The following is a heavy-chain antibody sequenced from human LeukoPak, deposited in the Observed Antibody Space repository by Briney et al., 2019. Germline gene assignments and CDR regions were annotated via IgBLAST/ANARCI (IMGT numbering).Heavy chain of an antibody. Sequence: PGGSLRLSCAASGLTFSSYSMNWVRQAPGKGLEWVSYISSGSSAIYYTDSVKGRFTISRDNAKNSLYLQMNSLRAEDTAVYYCARDQTYCGGDCYPDAFDIWGQGTMVTVSS. J-gene: IGHJ3*02. CDR1: GLTFSSYS. CDR2: ISSGSSAI. D-gene: IGHD2-21*02. CDR3: ARDQTYCGGDCYPDAFDI. V-gene: IGHV3-48*04.